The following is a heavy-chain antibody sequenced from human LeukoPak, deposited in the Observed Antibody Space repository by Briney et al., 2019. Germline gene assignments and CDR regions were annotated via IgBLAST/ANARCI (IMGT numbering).Heavy chain of an antibody. Sequence: GGSLRLSCAASGFTFSSYTMHWIRQAPGKGLEWVSSISGSNSYIFYADSVKGRFTVSKDNAKDSLYLQMNSLRAEDTAVYYCARALTTLTYEGYWGQGTLVTVSS. CDR1: GFTFSSYT. D-gene: IGHD1-1*01. J-gene: IGHJ4*02. V-gene: IGHV3-21*01. CDR2: ISGSNSYI. CDR3: ARALTTLTYEGY.